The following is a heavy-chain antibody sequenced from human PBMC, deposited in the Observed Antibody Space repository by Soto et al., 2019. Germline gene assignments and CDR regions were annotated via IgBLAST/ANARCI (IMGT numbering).Heavy chain of an antibody. CDR2: IVPIVDTS. J-gene: IGHJ4*02. Sequence: QVQLVQSGAEVRQPASSAKLSCKTSGGTFSSYAITWVQQAPGQGLEWMGGIVPIVDTSTYAKKFEGRVTITADEDTSTVYMDLSSLRSDDTAVYYCVRVVAIPGYPDNWGQGTLVTVSS. D-gene: IGHD5-12*01. CDR3: VRVVAIPGYPDN. V-gene: IGHV1-69*12. CDR1: GGTFSSYA.